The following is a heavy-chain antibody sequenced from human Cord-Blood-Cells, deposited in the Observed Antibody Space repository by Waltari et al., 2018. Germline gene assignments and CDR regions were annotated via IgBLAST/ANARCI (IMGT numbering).Heavy chain of an antibody. CDR3: ARGTRGYDDY. CDR1: GGSISSHY. CDR2: IYYSGST. D-gene: IGHD5-12*01. V-gene: IGHV4-59*11. J-gene: IGHJ4*02. Sequence: QVQLQESGPGLVKPSETLSLTCTVSGGSISSHYWSWIRQPPGKGLEWIGYIYYSGSTNYNPSLKSRCTIAVDTSKNQCSLKLSSVTAADTAVYYCARGTRGYDDYWGQGTLVTVSS.